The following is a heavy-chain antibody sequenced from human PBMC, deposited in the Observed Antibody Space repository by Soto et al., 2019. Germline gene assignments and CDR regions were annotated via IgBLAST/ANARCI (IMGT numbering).Heavy chain of an antibody. CDR2: IYSGGST. D-gene: IGHD3-16*01. J-gene: IGHJ6*03. V-gene: IGHV3-66*01. Sequence: GGSLRLSCAASGFTVSSNYMSWVRQAPGKGLEWVSVIYSGGSTYNADSVKGRFTISRDNSKNTLYLQMNSLRAEDTAVYYCARELGGYYYYYMDVWGKGTTVTVSS. CDR1: GFTVSSNY. CDR3: ARELGGYYYYYMDV.